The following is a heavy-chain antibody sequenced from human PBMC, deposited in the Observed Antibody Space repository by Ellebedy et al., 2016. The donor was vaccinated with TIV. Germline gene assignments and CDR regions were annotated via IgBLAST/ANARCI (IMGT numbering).Heavy chain of an antibody. CDR2: ISSSSSYI. CDR1: GFTFSSYS. J-gene: IGHJ4*02. V-gene: IGHV3-21*01. CDR3: ASSHDYSTIFDY. D-gene: IGHD4-11*01. Sequence: GGSLRLXXAASGFTFSSYSMNWVRQAPGKGLEWVSSISSSSSYIYYADSVKGRFTISRDNAKNSLYLQMNSLRAEDTAVYYCASSHDYSTIFDYWGQGTLVTVSS.